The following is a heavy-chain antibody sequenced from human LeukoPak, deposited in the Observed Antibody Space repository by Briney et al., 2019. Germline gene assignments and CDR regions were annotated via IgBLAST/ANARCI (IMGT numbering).Heavy chain of an antibody. CDR1: GYTFTGYY. CDR3: ARALSHEYIMATITPHFDY. V-gene: IGHV1-2*02. Sequence: ASVKVSCKASGYTFTGYYMHWVRQAPGQGLEWMGWINPNSGGTNYAQKFQGRVTMTRDTSISTAYMELSRLRSDDTAVYYCARALSHEYIMATITPHFDYWGQGTLVTVSS. J-gene: IGHJ4*02. D-gene: IGHD5-12*01. CDR2: INPNSGGT.